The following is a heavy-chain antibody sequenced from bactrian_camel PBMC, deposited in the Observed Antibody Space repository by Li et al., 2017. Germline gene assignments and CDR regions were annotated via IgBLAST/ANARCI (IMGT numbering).Heavy chain of an antibody. D-gene: IGHD7*01. CDR3: AAVVQLACSSLRVDLVRY. CDR2: IDSDGRSDFGTS. CDR1: GFTDPSYC. V-gene: IGHV3S42*01. Sequence: VQLVESGGGSVQAGESLTLSCSASGFTDPSYCVGWFRQAPGEAREDVAHIDSDGRSDFGTSSYADSVKGRFAVSRDAAKNTLYLQMNSLKPEDTAMYYCAAVVQLACSSLRVDLVRYWGQGTQVTVS. J-gene: IGHJ4*01.